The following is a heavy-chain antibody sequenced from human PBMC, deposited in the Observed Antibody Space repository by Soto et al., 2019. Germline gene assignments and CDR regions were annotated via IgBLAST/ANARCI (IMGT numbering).Heavy chain of an antibody. Sequence: GSGPTLVNPTETLTLTCTVSGLSLSNGKLGVSWIRQPPGKALEWLAHIFSDNERSYSTSLQGRLTISKDTSGSQVVLSMTNVDPVDTATYYCARMDVDSYQFYYAMDVWGQGTTVTVSS. CDR3: ARMDVDSYQFYYAMDV. D-gene: IGHD4-17*01. CDR1: GLSLSNGKLG. CDR2: IFSDNER. V-gene: IGHV2-26*01. J-gene: IGHJ6*02.